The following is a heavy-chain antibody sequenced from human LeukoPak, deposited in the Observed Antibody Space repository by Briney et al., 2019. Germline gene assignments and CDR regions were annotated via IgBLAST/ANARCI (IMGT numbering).Heavy chain of an antibody. CDR2: ISSSSSYI. CDR1: GFTFSSYS. J-gene: IGHJ4*02. CDR3: PRVLVLLWSGLDY. Sequence: PGGSLRLSCAASGFTFSSYSMNWVGQAPGKGLEGVSCISSSSSYIYYADSVKGRFTISRDNAKNSLYLQMTSLRAEDTPVYYCPRVLVLLWSGLDYWGQGTLVTVSS. D-gene: IGHD3-10*01. V-gene: IGHV3-21*01.